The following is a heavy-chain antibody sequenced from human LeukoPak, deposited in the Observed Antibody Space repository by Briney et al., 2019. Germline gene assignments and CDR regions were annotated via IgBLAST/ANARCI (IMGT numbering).Heavy chain of an antibody. Sequence: GGSLRLSCAASGFTVSSNYMSWVRQAPGKGLEWVSGISGSGSHTYYAASVKGRLTTSRDSSKKTLYLQMNSLRAEDTAVYYCAKNGEPYYYMDVWGKGTTVTVSS. J-gene: IGHJ6*03. CDR2: ISGSGSHT. CDR1: GFTVSSNY. CDR3: AKNGEPYYYMDV. V-gene: IGHV3-23*01. D-gene: IGHD1-14*01.